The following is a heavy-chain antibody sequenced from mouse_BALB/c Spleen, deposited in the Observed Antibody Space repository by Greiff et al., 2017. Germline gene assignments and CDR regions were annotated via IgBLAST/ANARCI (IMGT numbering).Heavy chain of an antibody. CDR2: ISSGGST. D-gene: IGHD1-1*01. CDR1: GFTFSSYA. V-gene: IGHV5-6-5*01. Sequence: EVKLVESGGGLVKPGGSLKLSCAASGFTFSSYAMSWVRQTPEKRLEWVASISSGGSTYYPDSVKGRFTISRDNARNILYLQMSSLRSEDTAMYYCAREDYYGSSYGFDYWGQGTTLTVSS. CDR3: AREDYYGSSYGFDY. J-gene: IGHJ2*01.